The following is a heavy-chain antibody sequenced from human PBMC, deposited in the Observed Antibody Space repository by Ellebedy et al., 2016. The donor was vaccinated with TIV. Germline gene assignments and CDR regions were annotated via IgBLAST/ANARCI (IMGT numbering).Heavy chain of an antibody. D-gene: IGHD3-16*01. J-gene: IGHJ4*02. CDR1: GFTFSSYA. CDR3: VKAWGD. CDR2: IVGNGGST. Sequence: GEFLKISCSASGFTFSSYAMHWVRQAPGKGLEYVSAIVGNGGSTYYADSVKGRFTISRDNSKNTLYLQMSSLRPEETAVYYCVKAWGDWGQGTLVTVSS. V-gene: IGHV3-64D*06.